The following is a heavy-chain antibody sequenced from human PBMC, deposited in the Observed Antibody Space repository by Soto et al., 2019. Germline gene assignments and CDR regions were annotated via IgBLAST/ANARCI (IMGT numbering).Heavy chain of an antibody. CDR3: ASAGYSSSSESAFDI. CDR1: GYTFTSYG. D-gene: IGHD6-13*01. CDR2: ISAYNGNT. Sequence: ASVKVSCKASGYTFTSYGISWVRQAPGQGLEWMGWISAYNGNTNYAQKLQGRVTMTTDTSTSTAYMELRSPRSDDTAVYYCASAGYSSSSESAFDIWGQGTMVTVSS. V-gene: IGHV1-18*01. J-gene: IGHJ3*02.